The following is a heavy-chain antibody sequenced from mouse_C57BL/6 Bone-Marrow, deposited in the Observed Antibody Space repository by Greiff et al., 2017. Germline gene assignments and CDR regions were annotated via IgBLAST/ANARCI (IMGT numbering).Heavy chain of an antibody. CDR2: IHPNSGST. V-gene: IGHV1-64*01. J-gene: IGHJ4*01. CDR3: AKGVADYAMDY. Sequence: VQLQQPGAELVKPGASVKLSCKASGYTFTSYWMHWVKQRPGQGLEWIGMIHPNSGSTNYNEKFKSKATLTVDKASSTAYMQLSSLTSEDSAVYYCAKGVADYAMDYWGQGTSVTVSS. D-gene: IGHD1-1*02. CDR1: GYTFTSYW.